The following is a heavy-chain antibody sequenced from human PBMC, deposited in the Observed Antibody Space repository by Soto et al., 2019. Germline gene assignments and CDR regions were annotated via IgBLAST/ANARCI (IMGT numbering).Heavy chain of an antibody. CDR1: GGSISSGGYY. J-gene: IGHJ4*02. CDR3: ARGFEGRIIDY. D-gene: IGHD3-9*01. CDR2: IYYSGST. Sequence: QVQLQESGPGLVKPSQTLSLTCTVSGGSISSGGYYWSWIRQHPGKGLEWIGYIYYSGSTYYNPSLQSRVTISVDTSKNQLSLKLSSVTAADTAVYYCARGFEGRIIDYWGQGTLVTVSS. V-gene: IGHV4-31*03.